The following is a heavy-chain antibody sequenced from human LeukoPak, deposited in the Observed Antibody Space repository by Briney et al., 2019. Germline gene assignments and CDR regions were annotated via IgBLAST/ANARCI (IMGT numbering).Heavy chain of an antibody. V-gene: IGHV3-23*01. CDR2: ISGSGGST. CDR1: GFTFSSYA. J-gene: IGHJ5*02. Sequence: GGSLRLCCAASGFTFSSYAMSSVRQAPGKGLEWVSAISGSGGSTYYADSVKGRFTVSRDNSKNTLYLQMNSLRAEDTAVYYCAKDRRIAEAKGDWFDPWGQGTLVTVSS. D-gene: IGHD6-13*01. CDR3: AKDRRIAEAKGDWFDP.